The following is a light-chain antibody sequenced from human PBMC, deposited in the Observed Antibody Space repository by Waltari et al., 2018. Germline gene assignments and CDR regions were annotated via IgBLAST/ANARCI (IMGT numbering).Light chain of an antibody. V-gene: IGLV6-57*03. J-gene: IGLJ2*01. CDR2: EDD. CDR3: QSYDASVI. Sequence: FMLTQPHSVSESPGKTVSISCTRSSGSIARNYLQWYQQRPGSAPTIVIYEDDQRPPGVPDRFSGSIDSSSNSASLTISGLETEDEADYYCQSYDASVIFGGGTRLTVL. CDR1: SGSIARNY.